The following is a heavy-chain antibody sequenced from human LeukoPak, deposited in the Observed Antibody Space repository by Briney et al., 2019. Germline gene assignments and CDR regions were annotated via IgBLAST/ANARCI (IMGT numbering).Heavy chain of an antibody. D-gene: IGHD3-3*01. CDR3: ARTHIPQYDFWTASI. CDR2: ISSISTYR. J-gene: IGHJ4*02. Sequence: GGSLRLSCEASGFTFSTYGMIWVRQAPGKGPEWVSSISSISTYRHYADAVKGRFTISRDNTKNSLYLQMDSLRVEDTAVYYCARTHIPQYDFWTASIWGQGTLVAVSS. V-gene: IGHV3-21*01. CDR1: GFTFSTYG.